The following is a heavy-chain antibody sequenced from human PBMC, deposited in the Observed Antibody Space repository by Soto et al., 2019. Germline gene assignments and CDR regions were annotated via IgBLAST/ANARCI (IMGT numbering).Heavy chain of an antibody. Sequence: QVQLVESGGGVVQPGRSLRLSCAASGFTFSSYAMHWVRQAPGKGLEWVAVISYDGSNKYYADSVKGRFTISRDKSKNTLYVQMNSLRAEDTAVYYWARVTYYDFWSGPYYGMDVWGQGTTVTVSS. CDR3: ARVTYYDFWSGPYYGMDV. CDR1: GFTFSSYA. V-gene: IGHV3-30-3*01. J-gene: IGHJ6*02. CDR2: ISYDGSNK. D-gene: IGHD3-3*01.